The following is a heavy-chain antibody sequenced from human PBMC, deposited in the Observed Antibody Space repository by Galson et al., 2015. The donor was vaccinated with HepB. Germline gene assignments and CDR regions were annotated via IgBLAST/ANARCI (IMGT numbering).Heavy chain of an antibody. CDR1: GFTVSSNF. V-gene: IGHV3-66*02. CDR3: ARGKGDGYNY. J-gene: IGHJ4*02. D-gene: IGHD5-24*01. CDR2: IYSGGPT. Sequence: LRLSCAASGFTVSSNFMNWVRQAPGKGLEWVSVIYSGGPTYYADSVKGRFTISRDNSKNTLYLQMNSLRTEDTAVYYCARGKGDGYNYWGQGTLVTVSS.